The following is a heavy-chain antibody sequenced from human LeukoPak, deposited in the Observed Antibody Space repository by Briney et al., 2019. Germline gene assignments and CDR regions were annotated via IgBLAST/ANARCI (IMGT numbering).Heavy chain of an antibody. J-gene: IGHJ4*02. CDR2: IEQDGGQT. V-gene: IGHV3-7*01. Sequence: PGESLRLSCAASGFTFSNSWMSWARHAQGKGLGCVANIEQDGGQTYYVYSPNGRFTDTRDNAKNSLYLQMNNLRAGDTAVYYCARIGYSSSSTVYWGQGTLVTVSS. CDR3: ARIGYSSSSTVY. D-gene: IGHD6-6*01. CDR1: GFTFSNSW.